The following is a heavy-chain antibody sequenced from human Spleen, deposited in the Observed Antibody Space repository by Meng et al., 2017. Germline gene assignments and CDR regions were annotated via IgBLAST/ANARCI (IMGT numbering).Heavy chain of an antibody. V-gene: IGHV1-69*01. D-gene: IGHD2-21*01. Sequence: QVHLGQAGAGVKKPGSSVRVSCKGSGGTFSTYTTSWVRQAPGQGLEWMGGIIPIFDKANYAQKFQGRVTITADESTSTVYMELRSLRSNDTAVYYCARDELRQQLVRWGQGTLVTVSS. J-gene: IGHJ4*02. CDR1: GGTFSTYT. CDR2: IIPIFDKA. CDR3: ARDELRQQLVR.